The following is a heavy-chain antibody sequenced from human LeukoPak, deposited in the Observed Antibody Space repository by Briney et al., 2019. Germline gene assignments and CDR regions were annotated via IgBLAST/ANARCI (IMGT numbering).Heavy chain of an antibody. V-gene: IGHV3-21*01. CDR3: ARDCSGGSCTGY. CDR2: ISSSSSYI. D-gene: IGHD2-15*01. J-gene: IGHJ4*02. CDR1: GFTVSSNY. Sequence: TGGSLRLSCAASGFTVSSNYMNWVRQAPGKGLEWVSSISSSSSYIYYADSVKGRFTISRDNAKNSLYLQMNSLRAEDTAVYYCARDCSGGSCTGYWGQGTLVTVSS.